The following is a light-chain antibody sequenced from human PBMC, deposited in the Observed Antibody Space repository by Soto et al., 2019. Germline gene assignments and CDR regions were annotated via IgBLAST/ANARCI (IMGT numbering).Light chain of an antibody. CDR1: QSVSIF. CDR2: DAS. J-gene: IGKJ5*01. V-gene: IGKV3-11*01. CDR3: KQRADWLIS. Sequence: IVVTQSPATLSFSPSERATLSFSASQSVSIFLAWYQHIPGQAPRLIIYDASNRATGIAARFSGSGSGTDLTLTISSLEPEDGAGYYCKQRADWLISFGDGRRLE.